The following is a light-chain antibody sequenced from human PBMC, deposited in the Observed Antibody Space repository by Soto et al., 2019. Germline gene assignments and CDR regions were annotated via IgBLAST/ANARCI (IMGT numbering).Light chain of an antibody. J-gene: IGKJ4*01. CDR3: QQSYSTPLT. CDR1: QDISNF. Sequence: DIQLTQSPSFLSASVGDRVTITCRASQDISNFLAWFQQKPGRAPKLLIYAVFTLQSGVPSRFSGSGSWAEFTLTISSLQPEDFATYYCQQSYSTPLTFGGGTKVDIK. V-gene: IGKV1-9*01. CDR2: AVF.